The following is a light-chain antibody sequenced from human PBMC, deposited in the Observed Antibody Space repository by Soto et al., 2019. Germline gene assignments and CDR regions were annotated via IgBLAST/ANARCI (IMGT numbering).Light chain of an antibody. CDR2: EVI. J-gene: IGLJ2*01. CDR1: SSDVDTHNY. Sequence: QSALTQPASVSGSPGQSITISCTATSSDVDTHNYVSWYQQYPGKAPKLMIYEVINRPSGVSNRFSGSKSGNTASLIISGLQAEDEADYYCSSYTSSSTRVFGGGTKLTVL. V-gene: IGLV2-14*01. CDR3: SSYTSSSTRV.